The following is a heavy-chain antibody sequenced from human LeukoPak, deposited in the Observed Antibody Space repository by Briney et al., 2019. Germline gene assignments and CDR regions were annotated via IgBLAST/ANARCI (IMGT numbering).Heavy chain of an antibody. CDR3: ARLYGRYFDY. D-gene: IGHD2-8*01. CDR1: GYTFTTSW. V-gene: IGHV5-51*01. Sequence: GESLKISCKGSGYTFTTSWIGWVRQMPGKGLEWMAIIYPSDSDTTYSPSFQGQVTISADKSINTAYLQGSSLQASDTAMYYCARLYGRYFDYWGQGTLVTVSS. CDR2: IYPSDSDT. J-gene: IGHJ4*02.